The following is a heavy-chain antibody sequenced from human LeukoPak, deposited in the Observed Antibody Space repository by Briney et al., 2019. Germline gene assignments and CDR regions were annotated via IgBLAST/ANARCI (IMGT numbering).Heavy chain of an antibody. Sequence: PGGSLRLSCAASGFTFSSYSMNWVRQAPGKGLEWVSYISSSSSTIYYADSVKGRFTISRDNAKNSLYLQMNSLRAEDTAVYYCARGGDDFWSAYSYYYYMDVWGKGTTVTVSS. CDR3: ARGGDDFWSAYSYYYYMDV. CDR2: ISSSSSTI. CDR1: GFTFSSYS. V-gene: IGHV3-48*01. D-gene: IGHD3-3*01. J-gene: IGHJ6*03.